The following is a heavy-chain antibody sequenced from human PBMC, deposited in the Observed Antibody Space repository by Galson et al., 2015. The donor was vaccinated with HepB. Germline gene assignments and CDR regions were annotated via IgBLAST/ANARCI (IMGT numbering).Heavy chain of an antibody. Sequence: SLRLSCAASGXXXXXXWMXXVRQAQGKGLEWVANIKQDGSEKYYVDSVKGRFTXSRDNAKNSLYLQMNSLRAEDTAVYYCARDPWLVAYFDYWGQGTLVTVSS. CDR3: ARDPWLVAYFDY. V-gene: IGHV3-7*03. CDR1: GXXXXXXW. J-gene: IGHJ4*02. D-gene: IGHD6-19*01. CDR2: IKQDGSEK.